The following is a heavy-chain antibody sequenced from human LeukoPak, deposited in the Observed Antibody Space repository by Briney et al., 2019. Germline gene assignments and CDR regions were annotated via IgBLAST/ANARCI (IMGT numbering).Heavy chain of an antibody. CDR3: ARLKWELSSYYFDY. D-gene: IGHD1-26*01. V-gene: IGHV3-23*01. CDR2: ISGSGGST. Sequence: PGGSLRLSCAASGFTFSSYGMSWVRQAPGKGLEWVSAISGSGGSTYYADSVKGRFTISRDNSKNTLYLQMNSLRAEDTAVYYCARLKWELSSYYFDYWGQGTLVTVSS. CDR1: GFTFSSYG. J-gene: IGHJ4*02.